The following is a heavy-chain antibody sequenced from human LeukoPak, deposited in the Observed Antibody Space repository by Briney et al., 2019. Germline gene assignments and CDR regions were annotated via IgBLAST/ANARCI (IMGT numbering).Heavy chain of an antibody. Sequence: SETLSLTCTVSGGSISSYYWSWIRQSPGKGLEWIGYIFYSGSTNYNPSLKSRVTISVDTSKNQFSLKLSSVTAADTAVYYCARTPNIYYYDSSGYYDYWGQGTLVTVSS. V-gene: IGHV4-59*01. CDR2: IFYSGST. CDR3: ARTPNIYYYDSSGYYDY. D-gene: IGHD3-22*01. CDR1: GGSISSYY. J-gene: IGHJ4*02.